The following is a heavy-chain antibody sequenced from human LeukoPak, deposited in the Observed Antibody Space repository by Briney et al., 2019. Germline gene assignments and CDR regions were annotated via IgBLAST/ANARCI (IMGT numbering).Heavy chain of an antibody. J-gene: IGHJ3*02. Sequence: GGSLRLSCAASGFTFSSYAMTWVRQAPGKGLEWVSSISGNDGSTVYADSVKGRFTISRDNSKNTLYLQMNSLRAEDTAVYYCAKDITDIVVVPAAQSDAFDIWGQGTMVTVSS. D-gene: IGHD2-2*01. CDR3: AKDITDIVVVPAAQSDAFDI. V-gene: IGHV3-23*01. CDR1: GFTFSSYA. CDR2: ISGNDGST.